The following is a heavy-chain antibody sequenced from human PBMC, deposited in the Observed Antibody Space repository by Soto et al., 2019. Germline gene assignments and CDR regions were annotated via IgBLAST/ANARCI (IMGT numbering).Heavy chain of an antibody. V-gene: IGHV3-11*06. CDR2: IVIGSDYT. Sequence: QVQLVESGGGLVKPGGSLRLSCAASGFTFSDYYMSWIRQAPGKGLEWVSYIVIGSDYTNYADSVKGRFTISRDNAKNSLYLEMNSLRADDTAVYYCARLRASSWYMGGYLDYWGLGTLVTVSS. CDR1: GFTFSDYY. CDR3: ARLRASSWYMGGYLDY. D-gene: IGHD6-13*01. J-gene: IGHJ4*02.